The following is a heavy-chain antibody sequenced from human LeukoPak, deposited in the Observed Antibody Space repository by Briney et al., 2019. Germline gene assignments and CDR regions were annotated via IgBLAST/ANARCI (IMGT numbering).Heavy chain of an antibody. J-gene: IGHJ4*02. CDR3: ARGLLAVAGTGVDY. V-gene: IGHV1-8*01. D-gene: IGHD6-19*01. Sequence: GASVNLSCKASGYTFTSYDINWVRHGTGQGLEWMGWMNPNSGNTGYAQKFQGRVTMTRNTSISTAYMELSSLRSEDTAVYYCARGLLAVAGTGVDYWGQGTLVTVSS. CDR2: MNPNSGNT. CDR1: GYTFTSYD.